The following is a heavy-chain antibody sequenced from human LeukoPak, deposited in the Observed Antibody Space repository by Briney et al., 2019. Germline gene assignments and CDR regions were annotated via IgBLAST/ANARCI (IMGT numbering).Heavy chain of an antibody. D-gene: IGHD6-13*01. V-gene: IGHV3-48*03. CDR1: GFTFSSYT. J-gene: IGHJ4*02. CDR2: ISSSGSTI. CDR3: ARQYSSSSWYFDY. Sequence: GGSLRLSCAASGFTFSSYTMNWVRQAPGKGLEWVSYISSSGSTISYADSVKGRFTISRDNAKNSLYLQMNSLRAEDTAVYYCARQYSSSSWYFDYWGQGTLVTVSS.